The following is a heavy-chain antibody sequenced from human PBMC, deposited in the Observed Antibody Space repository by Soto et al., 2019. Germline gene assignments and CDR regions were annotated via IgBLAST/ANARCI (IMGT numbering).Heavy chain of an antibody. CDR1: GFRFSGYW. CDR3: ARDFSMVIVAPGY. D-gene: IGHD5-12*01. CDR2: IDGDGTNT. Sequence: GGSLRLSCAASGFRFSGYWMFWVRQAPGKGLMWVSRIDGDGTNTNYADSVRGRFTISRDNSKNTLYLQMNSLRAEDTAVYYCARDFSMVIVAPGYWGQGTLVTVSS. V-gene: IGHV3-74*01. J-gene: IGHJ4*02.